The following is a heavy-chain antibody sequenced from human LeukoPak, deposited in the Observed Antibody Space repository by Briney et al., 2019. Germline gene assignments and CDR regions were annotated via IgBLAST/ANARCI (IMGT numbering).Heavy chain of an antibody. CDR3: AREGDYGGNSIAFDI. CDR1: GFTFSNYM. CDR2: IKSDGITI. V-gene: IGHV3-74*01. Sequence: GGSLRLSCAASGFTFSNYMMHWVRQAPGKGLVWVSRIKSDGITITYADSVKGRFTISRDNSKNTLYLQMNSLRAEDTAVYYCAREGDYGGNSIAFDIWGQGTMVTVSS. D-gene: IGHD4-23*01. J-gene: IGHJ3*02.